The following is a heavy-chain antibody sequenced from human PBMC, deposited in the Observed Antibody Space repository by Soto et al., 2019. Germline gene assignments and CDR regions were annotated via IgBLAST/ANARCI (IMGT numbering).Heavy chain of an antibody. V-gene: IGHV3-23*01. CDR1: GFTFNNYA. CDR3: AKDRLAGNFEY. Sequence: GGSLRLSCAASGFTFNNYAMSWVRQAPGMGLEWVATISNTGGGTYYADSVKGRFTISRDNSKNTLYLQMSSLRVEDTAVYYCAKDRLAGNFEYWGQGTQVTVSS. CDR2: ISNTGGGT. J-gene: IGHJ4*02.